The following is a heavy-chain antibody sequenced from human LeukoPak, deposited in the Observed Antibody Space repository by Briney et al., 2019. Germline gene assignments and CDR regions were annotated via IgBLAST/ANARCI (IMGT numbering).Heavy chain of an antibody. J-gene: IGHJ5*02. Sequence: SETLSLTCAVYGGSFSGYYWSWIRQPPGKGLEWIGEINHSGSTNYNPSLKSRVTISVDTSKNQFSLKLSSVTAADTAVYYCARRVRTLRYSIAGGFDPWGQGTLVTVSS. CDR3: ARRVRTLRYSIAGGFDP. D-gene: IGHD3-9*01. V-gene: IGHV4-34*01. CDR2: INHSGST. CDR1: GGSFSGYY.